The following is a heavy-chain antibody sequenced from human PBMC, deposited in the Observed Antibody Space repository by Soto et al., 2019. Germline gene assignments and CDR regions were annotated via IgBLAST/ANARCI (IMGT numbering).Heavy chain of an antibody. CDR2: ISAYNGNT. D-gene: IGHD6-6*01. V-gene: IGHV1-18*04. Sequence: ASVRVSCKASGYTVTSYDISWVRQAPGQGLEWMGWISAYNGNTNYAQKLQGRVTMTTDTSTSTAYMELRSLRSDDTAVYYCARKGYSSSSSGLGYYYYGMDVWGQGTTVTVSS. CDR3: ARKGYSSSSSGLGYYYYGMDV. CDR1: GYTVTSYD. J-gene: IGHJ6*02.